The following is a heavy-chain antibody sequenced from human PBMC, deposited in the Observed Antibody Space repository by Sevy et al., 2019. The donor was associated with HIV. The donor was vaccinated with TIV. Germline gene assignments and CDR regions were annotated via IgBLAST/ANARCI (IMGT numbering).Heavy chain of an antibody. CDR2: ISAYNGNT. V-gene: IGHV1-18*01. D-gene: IGHD3-22*01. CDR3: ARVGFWYVSSGYYRTMDY. CDR1: GYTFTSYG. Sequence: ASVKVSCKASGYTFTSYGISWVRQAPGQGLEWMGWISAYNGNTNYAQKLQGRVTMTTDTSTSTAYMELRSLRSDDTAVYYCARVGFWYVSSGYYRTMDYWGQGTLVTVSS. J-gene: IGHJ4*02.